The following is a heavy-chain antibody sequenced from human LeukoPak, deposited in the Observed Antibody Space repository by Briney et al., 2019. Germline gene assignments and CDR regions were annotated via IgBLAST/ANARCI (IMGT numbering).Heavy chain of an antibody. D-gene: IGHD1-26*01. J-gene: IGHJ4*02. Sequence: ASVKVSCKASGYTFTGYYMHWVRQAPGQGLEWMGWINPNSGGTNYAQKLQGRVTMTTDTSTSTAYMELRSLRSDDTAVYYCARIPSLSKWEPNNNFDYWGQGTLVTVSS. CDR1: GYTFTGYY. CDR3: ARIPSLSKWEPNNNFDY. V-gene: IGHV1-2*02. CDR2: INPNSGGT.